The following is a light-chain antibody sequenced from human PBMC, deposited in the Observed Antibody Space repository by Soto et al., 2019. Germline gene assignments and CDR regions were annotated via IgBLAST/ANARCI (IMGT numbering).Light chain of an antibody. CDR1: SSDVGGYNY. V-gene: IGLV2-14*01. J-gene: IGLJ1*01. CDR2: HVS. Sequence: QSALTQPASVSGSPGQSITISCTGTSSDVGGYNYVSWYQQYPGKAPKLMIYHVSNRPSGVSNRFSGSKSGNSASLTISGLQAEDETGYYCSSYTRPSTYVFGPGTKVTVL. CDR3: SSYTRPSTYV.